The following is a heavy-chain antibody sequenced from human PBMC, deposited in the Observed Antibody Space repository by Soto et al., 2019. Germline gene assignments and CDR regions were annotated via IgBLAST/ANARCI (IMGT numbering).Heavy chain of an antibody. Sequence: EVQLVESGGGLVQPGRSLRLSCAASGFTFGDYGMHWVRQAPGKGLEYVSGINWSSGSIVYAASVKGRFTISSDNAKNSLYIQMNRQMAGDRAVYSGVKEGTSGYCDAYFDYWGQGILVTVSS. D-gene: IGHD3-16*01. CDR1: GFTFGDYG. CDR2: INWSSGSI. V-gene: IGHV3-9*01. J-gene: IGHJ4*02. CDR3: VKEGTSGYCDAYFDY.